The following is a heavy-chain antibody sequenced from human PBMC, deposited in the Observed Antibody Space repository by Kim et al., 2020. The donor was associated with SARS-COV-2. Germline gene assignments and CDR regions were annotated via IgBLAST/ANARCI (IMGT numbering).Heavy chain of an antibody. CDR3: AKDRSLRWLQFSPDY. V-gene: IGHV3-43*01. Sequence: GGSLRLSCAASGFTFDDYTMHWVRQAPGKGLEWVSLISWDGGSTYYADSVKGRFTISRDNSKNSLYLQMNSLRTEDTALYYCAKDRSLRWLQFSPDYWGQGTLVTVSS. J-gene: IGHJ4*02. CDR2: ISWDGGST. CDR1: GFTFDDYT. D-gene: IGHD5-12*01.